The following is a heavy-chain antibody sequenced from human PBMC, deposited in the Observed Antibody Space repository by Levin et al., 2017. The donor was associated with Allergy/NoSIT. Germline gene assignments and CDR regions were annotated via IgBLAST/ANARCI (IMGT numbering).Heavy chain of an antibody. CDR2: ISFTGANS. Sequence: GGSLRLSCVVSGFSFSTYAMTWVRQAPGKGLEWVSSISFTGANSYYPDSVKGRFTISRDNSKSTLYLQMNTLRVDDTARYYCAKVGALAGGGGNYWGQGTLVTVSS. CDR3: AKVGALAGGGGNY. J-gene: IGHJ4*02. D-gene: IGHD3-16*01. CDR1: GFSFSTYA. V-gene: IGHV3-23*01.